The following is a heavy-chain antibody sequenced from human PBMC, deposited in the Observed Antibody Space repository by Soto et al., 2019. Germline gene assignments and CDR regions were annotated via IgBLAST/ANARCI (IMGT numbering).Heavy chain of an antibody. CDR1: GFTFSSYS. J-gene: IGHJ4*02. Sequence: PGGSLRLSCAASGFTFSSYSMNWVRQAPGKGLGWVSSISSSSYIYYADSVKGRFTISRDNAKNSLYLQMNSLRAEDTAVYYCARDRGYNWGFDYWGQGTLVTVSS. V-gene: IGHV3-21*01. D-gene: IGHD5-12*01. CDR3: ARDRGYNWGFDY. CDR2: ISSSSYI.